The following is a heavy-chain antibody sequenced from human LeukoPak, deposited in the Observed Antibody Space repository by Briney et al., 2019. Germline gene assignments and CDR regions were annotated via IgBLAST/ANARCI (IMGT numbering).Heavy chain of an antibody. D-gene: IGHD2-2*01. V-gene: IGHV3-48*02. CDR1: GFTFSNYN. CDR2: IRSSGITI. Sequence: GGSLRLSCAASGFTFSNYNMNWVRQAPGKGLEWISYIRSSGITIYYTDSVKGRFTISRDDAKKSLYLQMNSLRDEDTAVYYCARTRSGAFDIWGQGTMVTVSS. J-gene: IGHJ3*02. CDR3: ARTRSGAFDI.